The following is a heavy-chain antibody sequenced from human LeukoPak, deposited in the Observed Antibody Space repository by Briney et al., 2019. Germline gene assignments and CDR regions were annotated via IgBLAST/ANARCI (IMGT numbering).Heavy chain of an antibody. D-gene: IGHD6-13*01. CDR2: IYTSGST. Sequence: PSETLSLTCTVSGVSISSYYWSWIRPPAGQGLEWIGRIYTSGSTNYNPSLKSGVTMSVDTSKNQFSLKLSSVTAADTAVYYCARDVVGAAAGHIYYYYYMEVWGKGTTGTVSS. CDR3: ARDVVGAAAGHIYYYYYMEV. CDR1: GVSISSYY. V-gene: IGHV4-4*07. J-gene: IGHJ6*03.